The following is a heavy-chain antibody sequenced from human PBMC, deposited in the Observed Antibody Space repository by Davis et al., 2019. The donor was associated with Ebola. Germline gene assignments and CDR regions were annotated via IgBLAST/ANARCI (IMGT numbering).Heavy chain of an antibody. CDR1: GFIFRIYD. D-gene: IGHD3-22*01. CDR3: ARYDSSGYYPQYYFDY. CDR2: IGTAGDT. J-gene: IGHJ4*02. Sequence: GESLKISCAASGFIFRIYDMHWVRQVPGKGLEWVSSIGTAGDTYYPGSVKGRFTISRDNAKNSLYLQMNSLRAEDTAVYYCARYDSSGYYPQYYFDYWGQGTLVTVSS. V-gene: IGHV3-13*01.